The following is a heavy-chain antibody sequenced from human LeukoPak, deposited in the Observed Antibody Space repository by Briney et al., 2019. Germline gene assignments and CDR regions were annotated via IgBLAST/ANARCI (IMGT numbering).Heavy chain of an antibody. CDR2: ISAYNANT. J-gene: IGHJ4*02. CDR3: ARDQTYYYDSSGYSY. D-gene: IGHD3-22*01. CDR1: GYTFTSYG. Sequence: ASVKVSCKASGYTFTSYGISWVRQAPGQGLEWMGWISAYNANTNYAQKLQGRVTMTTDPSTSTAYMELTSLRSDDTAVYYCARDQTYYYDSSGYSYWGQGTLVTVSS. V-gene: IGHV1-18*01.